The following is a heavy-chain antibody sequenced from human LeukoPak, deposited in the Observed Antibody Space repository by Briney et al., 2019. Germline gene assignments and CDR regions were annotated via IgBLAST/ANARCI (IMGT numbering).Heavy chain of an antibody. Sequence: PSETLSLTCTVSGGSISTYYWNWIRQPPGKGLEWIGYIYYSGSTNYNPSLKSRVTMSVDTSKNQFSLKLSSVTAADTAVYYCASSYGGNAVQSSYYYYGMDVWGQGTTVTVSS. CDR3: ASSYGGNAVQSSYYYYGMDV. V-gene: IGHV4-59*01. D-gene: IGHD4-23*01. CDR1: GGSISTYY. J-gene: IGHJ6*02. CDR2: IYYSGST.